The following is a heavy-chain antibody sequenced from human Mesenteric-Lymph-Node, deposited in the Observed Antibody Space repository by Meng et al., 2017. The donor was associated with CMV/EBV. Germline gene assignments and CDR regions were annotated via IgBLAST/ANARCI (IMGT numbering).Heavy chain of an antibody. CDR1: GGSVSSGSYY. Sequence: SETLSLTCTVSGGSVSSGSYYWSWIRQPPGKGLEWIGYIYYSGSTNYNPSLKCRVTISVDTSKNQFSLKLSSVTAADTAVYYCAREPYCSSTSCYRGRYFQHWGQGTLVTVSS. D-gene: IGHD2-2*02. J-gene: IGHJ1*01. CDR3: AREPYCSSTSCYRGRYFQH. V-gene: IGHV4-61*01. CDR2: IYYSGST.